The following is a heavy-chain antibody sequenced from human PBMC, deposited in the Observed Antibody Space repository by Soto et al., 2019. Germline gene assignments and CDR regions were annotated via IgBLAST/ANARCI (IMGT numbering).Heavy chain of an antibody. V-gene: IGHV1-46*01. CDR3: GTDLRLGGSWSYFSSSNGMDV. CDR2: INPSGGST. Sequence: SVKVSCKASGYTFTSYYMHWVRQAPGQGLEWMGIINPSGGSTSYAQKFQGRVTMTRDTSTSTVYMELSSLRSEDTAVYYCGTDLRLGGSWSYFSSSNGMDVWAHGTAVTVSS. D-gene: IGHD3-10*01. CDR1: GYTFTSYY. J-gene: IGHJ6*02.